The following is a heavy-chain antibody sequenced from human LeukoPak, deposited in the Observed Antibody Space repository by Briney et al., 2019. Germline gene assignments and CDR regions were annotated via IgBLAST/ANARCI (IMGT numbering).Heavy chain of an antibody. D-gene: IGHD6-13*01. CDR1: GGTFCSYA. V-gene: IGHV1-69*13. CDR3: ARGGRLSAAVTSPFDY. Sequence: GAPVKASDTASGGTFCSYAISRVRQAPGQGLEWMGGIIPIFGTANYAQKFQGRVTITADESTSTAYMELSSLRSEDTAVYYCARGGRLSAAVTSPFDYWGQGCLVTVSS. J-gene: IGHJ4*02. CDR2: IIPIFGTA.